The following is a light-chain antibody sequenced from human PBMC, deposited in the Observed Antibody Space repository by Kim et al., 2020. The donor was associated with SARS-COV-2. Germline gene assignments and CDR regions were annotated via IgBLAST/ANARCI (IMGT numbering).Light chain of an antibody. V-gene: IGKV3-15*01. CDR2: GVS. J-gene: IGKJ2*01. CDR1: QNVGRS. CDR3: QQYDKWPPYT. Sequence: EVVMTQSPATLSVSPGERVTLSCKASQNVGRSLAWYQQKPGQAPRLLIYGVSTRATGVPAWFSGSGSGTDFTLTISSLQSEDFAVYYCQQYDKWPPYTFGQGTKLEI.